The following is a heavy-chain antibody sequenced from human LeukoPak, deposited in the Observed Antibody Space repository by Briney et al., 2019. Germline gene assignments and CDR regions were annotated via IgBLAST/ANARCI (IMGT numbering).Heavy chain of an antibody. Sequence: SGTLSPTCAVSGGSIGGSKWWTWVRQPPGKGLGWIGEIYHSGSTNYNPSLKSPVPISVDKSKNQFSLKLTSVTAADTAVYYCARNYGDNNFDYWGQATLVTVCS. CDR2: IYHSGST. CDR1: GGSIGGSKW. V-gene: IGHV4-4*02. D-gene: IGHD4-17*01. J-gene: IGHJ4*02. CDR3: ARNYGDNNFDY.